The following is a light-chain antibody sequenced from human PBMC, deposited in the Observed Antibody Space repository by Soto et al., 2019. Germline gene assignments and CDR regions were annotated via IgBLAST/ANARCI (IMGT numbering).Light chain of an antibody. V-gene: IGLV2-14*01. J-gene: IGLJ1*01. Sequence: QSVLTQPASVSGSPGQSITISCTGTSSDVGGYDFVSWHQQHPGKAPKVMIYDVSNRPSGVSNRFSGSKSGNTASLTISGLQAEDEADYYCCSYTSSDTYVFGTGTKVTVL. CDR3: CSYTSSDTYV. CDR2: DVS. CDR1: SSDVGGYDF.